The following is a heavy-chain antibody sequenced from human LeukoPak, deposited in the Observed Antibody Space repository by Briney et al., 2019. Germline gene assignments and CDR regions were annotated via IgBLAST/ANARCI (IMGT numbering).Heavy chain of an antibody. CDR1: GFTFSSYS. V-gene: IGHV3-23*01. CDR2: ISGSGGST. Sequence: GESMKISCTASGFTFSSYSMTWVRQAPGKGVEWVSAISGSGGSTYYADSVKGRFTISRDNSKNTLYLQMNSLRAEDTAVYYCARGTGYNTGRSVDYWGQGTLVTVSS. CDR3: ARGTGYNTGRSVDY. J-gene: IGHJ4*02. D-gene: IGHD6-25*01.